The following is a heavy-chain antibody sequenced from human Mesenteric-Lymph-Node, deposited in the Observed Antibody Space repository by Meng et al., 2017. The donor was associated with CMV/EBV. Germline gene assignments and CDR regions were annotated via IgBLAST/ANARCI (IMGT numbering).Heavy chain of an antibody. CDR1: GYTFTSYD. Sequence: ASVKVSCKASGYTFTSYDISWVRQAPGQGLEWMGWMNPNSGKTGYAQKFQGRVTMTRDTSTSTAYMDLSSLRSEDTAVYYCARVGIEGSGYYSGLPYWGQGTLVTVSS. CDR3: ARVGIEGSGYYSGLPY. V-gene: IGHV1-8*01. J-gene: IGHJ4*02. CDR2: MNPNSGKT. D-gene: IGHD3-3*01.